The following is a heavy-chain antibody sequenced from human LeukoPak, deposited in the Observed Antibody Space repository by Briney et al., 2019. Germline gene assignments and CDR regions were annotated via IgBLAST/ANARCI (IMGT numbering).Heavy chain of an antibody. D-gene: IGHD2-15*01. V-gene: IGHV3-74*01. CDR1: AFTFSGYW. CDR3: ARGSDCSGGSCYSYWYFDL. J-gene: IGHJ2*01. Sequence: GGSLRLSCAASAFTFSGYWMHWVRQAPGKGLVWVSRINSDGSSTSYADSVKGRFTISRDNAKNTLYLQMNSLRAEDTAMYYCARGSDCSGGSCYSYWYFDLWGRGTLVTVSS. CDR2: INSDGSST.